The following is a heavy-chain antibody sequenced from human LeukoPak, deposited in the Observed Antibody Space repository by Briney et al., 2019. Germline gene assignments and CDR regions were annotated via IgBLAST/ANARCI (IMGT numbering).Heavy chain of an antibody. Sequence: ASVKVSCKASGYTFTDYHMHWVRQAPGQGLEWLGWINPNNGGKNYAQKFQGRVTMTRDTSISTAYMELSSLRSDDTAVYYCARDRGGGSGTYYILYWGLGSLVTVSS. CDR1: GYTFTDYH. J-gene: IGHJ4*02. CDR2: INPNNGGK. D-gene: IGHD3-10*01. V-gene: IGHV1-2*02. CDR3: ARDRGGGSGTYYILY.